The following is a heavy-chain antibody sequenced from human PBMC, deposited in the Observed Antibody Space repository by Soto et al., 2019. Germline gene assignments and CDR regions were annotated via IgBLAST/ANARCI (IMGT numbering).Heavy chain of an antibody. V-gene: IGHV5-51*01. Sequence: PGESLQISCECSGYTFSTYWNGWVRQLPGEGLEWMGIIHPGNSDARYSPSFQGQVTISADTSINTAYLQWRSLKASDTAFYYCARHTNGYNPLDYWGQGTLVTVS. CDR2: IHPGNSDA. J-gene: IGHJ4*02. D-gene: IGHD5-12*01. CDR3: ARHTNGYNPLDY. CDR1: GYTFSTYW.